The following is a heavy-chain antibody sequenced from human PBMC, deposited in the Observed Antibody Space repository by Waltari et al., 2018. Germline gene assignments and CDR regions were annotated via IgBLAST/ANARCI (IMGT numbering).Heavy chain of an antibody. CDR3: AKEGEGAMGFDY. D-gene: IGHD5-18*01. CDR1: GFTFDDYA. CDR2: ISWDGGST. J-gene: IGHJ4*02. Sequence: EVQLVESGGVVVQPGGSLRLSCAASGFTFDDYAMHWVRQAPGEDLELGSLISWDGGSTYYADSVKGRFTISRDNSKNSLYLQMNSLRAEDTAVYYCAKEGEGAMGFDYWGQGTLVTVSS. V-gene: IGHV3-43D*04.